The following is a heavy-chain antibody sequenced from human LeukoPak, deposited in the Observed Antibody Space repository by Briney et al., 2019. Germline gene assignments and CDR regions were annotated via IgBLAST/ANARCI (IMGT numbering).Heavy chain of an antibody. D-gene: IGHD6-19*01. CDR1: GGSISSGDYY. CDR2: INHSGST. CDR3: GLAVADNNNWFDP. J-gene: IGHJ5*02. Sequence: PSETLSLTCTVSGGSISSGDYYWSWIRQPPEKGLEWIGEINHSGSTNYNPSLKSRVTISVDTSKNQFSLKLSSVTAADTAVYYCGLAVADNNNWFDPWGQGTLVTVSS. V-gene: IGHV4-39*07.